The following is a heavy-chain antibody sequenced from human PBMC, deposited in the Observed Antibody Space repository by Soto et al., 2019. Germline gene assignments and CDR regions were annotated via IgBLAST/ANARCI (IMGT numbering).Heavy chain of an antibody. V-gene: IGHV3-9*01. Sequence: PGGSLRLSCAASGFTFDDYAMHWVRQAPGKGLEWVSGISWNSGSIGYADSVKGRFTISRDNAKNSLYLQMNSLRAEDTALYYCAKERRDCGDDVHFDYCGQGSLVAVSS. J-gene: IGHJ4*02. CDR3: AKERRDCGDDVHFDY. CDR2: ISWNSGSI. D-gene: IGHD4-17*01. CDR1: GFTFDDYA.